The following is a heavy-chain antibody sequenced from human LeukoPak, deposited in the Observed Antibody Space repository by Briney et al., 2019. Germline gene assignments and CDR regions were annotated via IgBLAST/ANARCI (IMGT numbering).Heavy chain of an antibody. D-gene: IGHD3-22*01. J-gene: IGHJ4*02. CDR2: ISSSSSYI. Sequence: PGGSLRLSCAASGFTFSSYSMNWVRQAPGKGLECVSSISSSSSYIYYADSVKGRFTISRDNAKNSLYLQMNSLRAEDTAVYYCARSGYYDSSGYPFDYWGQGTLVTVSS. V-gene: IGHV3-21*01. CDR1: GFTFSSYS. CDR3: ARSGYYDSSGYPFDY.